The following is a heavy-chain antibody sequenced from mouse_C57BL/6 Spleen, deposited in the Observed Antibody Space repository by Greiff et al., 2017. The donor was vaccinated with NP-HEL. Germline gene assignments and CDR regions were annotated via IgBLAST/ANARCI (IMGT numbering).Heavy chain of an antibody. J-gene: IGHJ4*01. CDR3: ARRGYYGNYLLYY. D-gene: IGHD2-1*01. Sequence: QVQLQQPGAELVKPGASVKMSCKASGYTFTSYWITWVKQRPGQGLEWIGDIYPGSGSTNYNEKFKSKATLTVDTSSSTAYMQLSSLTSEDSAVYYCARRGYYGNYLLYYWGQGTSVTVSS. CDR2: IYPGSGST. CDR1: GYTFTSYW. V-gene: IGHV1-55*01.